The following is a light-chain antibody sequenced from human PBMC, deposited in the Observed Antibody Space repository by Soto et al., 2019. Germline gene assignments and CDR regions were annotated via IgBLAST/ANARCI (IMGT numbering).Light chain of an antibody. CDR2: EVS. V-gene: IGLV2-8*01. J-gene: IGLJ2*01. Sequence: QSALTQPPSASGSPGQSVTISCTGSSSDVGGYNYVSWYQQHPGKAPKLMIYEVSKRPSGVPDRLSGSKSGNTASLTVSGLQAEAEADYYCSSYGGSNPVVFGGGTKVTVL. CDR3: SSYGGSNPVV. CDR1: SSDVGGYNY.